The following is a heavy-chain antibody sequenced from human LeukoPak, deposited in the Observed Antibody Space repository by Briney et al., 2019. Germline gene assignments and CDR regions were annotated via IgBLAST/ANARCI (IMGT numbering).Heavy chain of an antibody. J-gene: IGHJ4*02. Sequence: GGSLRLSCAASGFTFSSYAMSWVRQAPGRGLEWVSGISGGGASTYYADSVKGRFTISRDNSKNTLYLQMNSLRADDTAVYYCAKNSDSSPRVTDYWGQGILVTVSS. CDR2: ISGGGAST. V-gene: IGHV3-23*01. D-gene: IGHD6-13*01. CDR1: GFTFSSYA. CDR3: AKNSDSSPRVTDY.